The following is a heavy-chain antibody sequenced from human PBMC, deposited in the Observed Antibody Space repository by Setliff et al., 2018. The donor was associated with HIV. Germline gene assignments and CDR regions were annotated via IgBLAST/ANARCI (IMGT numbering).Heavy chain of an antibody. V-gene: IGHV4-34*01. CDR3: ARGLDSAKIHY. CDR1: GGTFSGHY. Sequence: SETLSLTCAVYGGTFSGHYWSWIRQPPGQGLDWIGEIHPSGNTYYNLSLQSRVTISVDTSKNQFSLNLSSVTAADTAVYYCARGLDSAKIHYWGQGTLVTVSS. D-gene: IGHD6-25*01. J-gene: IGHJ4*02. CDR2: IHPSGNT.